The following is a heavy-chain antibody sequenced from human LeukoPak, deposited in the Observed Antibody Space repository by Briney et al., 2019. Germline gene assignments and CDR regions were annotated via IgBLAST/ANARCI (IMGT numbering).Heavy chain of an antibody. V-gene: IGHV1-2*02. CDR1: GHTFTGIY. CDR3: ARGVGTSWFAP. CDR2: INCNSGDI. Sequence: ASVKVSCKASGHTFTGIYVHWVRQAPGQGLDWMGWINCNSGDIHYAQKFQGRVIMTRDTSSSTAYVDLSRLISDDTAVYYCARGVGTSWFAPWGQGTLVTVSS. J-gene: IGHJ5*02. D-gene: IGHD2-8*01.